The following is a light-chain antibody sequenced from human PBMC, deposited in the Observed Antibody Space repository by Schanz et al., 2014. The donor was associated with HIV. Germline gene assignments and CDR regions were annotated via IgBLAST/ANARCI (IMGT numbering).Light chain of an antibody. V-gene: IGKV3-11*01. CDR1: QYIGSF. CDR2: DVS. CDR3: QQRDNWPLFS. J-gene: IGKJ2*01. Sequence: DIVLSQSPVTLSLFPGERATLSCRASQYIGSFLAWYQQRPGQAPRLLMYDVSTRAPGVPAKFTGRGFGTDFTLSISNLQPEDSAVYFCQQRDNWPLFSFGQGTKLQIK.